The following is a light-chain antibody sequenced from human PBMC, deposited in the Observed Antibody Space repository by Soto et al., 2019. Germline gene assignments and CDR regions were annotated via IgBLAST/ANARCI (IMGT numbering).Light chain of an antibody. CDR2: EAS. V-gene: IGLV2-23*01. CDR3: FSYAGNSLNYV. CDR1: SSDVVSYNL. J-gene: IGLJ1*01. Sequence: QSALTQPASVSGSPGQSITISCTGPSSDVVSYNLVSWYQQHPGKAPKLMIYEASKRPSGISNRFSGSKSGNAASLTISGLQAEDEADYYCFSYAGNSLNYVFVTGTKLTVL.